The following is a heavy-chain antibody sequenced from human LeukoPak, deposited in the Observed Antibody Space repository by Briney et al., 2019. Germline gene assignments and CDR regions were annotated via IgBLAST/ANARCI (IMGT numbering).Heavy chain of an antibody. CDR2: IWYDSSSA. CDR3: AKDQEEWLIREVGH. V-gene: IGHV3-33*06. Sequence: PGRSLTLSCVASGFSFSHCGMHWVRQAPGKGLQWVAVIWYDSSSAYYVPSVKGRFTTSRDNARNTLYLHMNNLRPEDTAIYYCAKDQEEWLIREVGHWGQGTLVTVSS. D-gene: IGHD6-19*01. J-gene: IGHJ4*02. CDR1: GFSFSHCG.